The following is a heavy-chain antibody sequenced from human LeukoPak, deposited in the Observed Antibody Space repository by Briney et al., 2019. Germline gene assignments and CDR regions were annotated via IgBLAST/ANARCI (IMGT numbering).Heavy chain of an antibody. V-gene: IGHV1-2*04. CDR2: INPNSGGT. D-gene: IGHD1-26*01. CDR3: ARGFVGATFDFDY. CDR1: GYTFTGYY. Sequence: ASVKVSCKASGYTFTGYYMHWVRQAPGQGLEWVGWINPNSGGTNYAQKFQGWVTMTRDTSISTAYMELSRLRSDDTAVYYCARGFVGATFDFDYWGQGTLVTVSS. J-gene: IGHJ4*02.